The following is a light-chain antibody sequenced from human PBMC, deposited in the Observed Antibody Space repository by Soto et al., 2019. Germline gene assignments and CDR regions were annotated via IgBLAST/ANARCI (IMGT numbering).Light chain of an antibody. CDR3: MQALQTLWT. Sequence: DIVMTQSPPSLPVTPGEPASISCRSSQSLLHRNGYNYLDWYLQKPGQSPQLLIYLGSNRASGVPDRFSGSGSGTDFTLKISRVEAEDVGVYYCMQALQTLWTFGQGTKVDIK. J-gene: IGKJ1*01. CDR1: QSLLHRNGYNY. V-gene: IGKV2-28*01. CDR2: LGS.